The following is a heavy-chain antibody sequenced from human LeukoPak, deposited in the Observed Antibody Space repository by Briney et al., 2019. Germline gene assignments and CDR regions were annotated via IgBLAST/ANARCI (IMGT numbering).Heavy chain of an antibody. CDR2: IYYSGST. J-gene: IGHJ5*02. CDR3: ARHRDKMDWFDP. CDR1: GGSISSGDYY. Sequence: PSQTLSLTCTVSGGSISSGDYYRSWIRQPPGKGLEWIGYIYYSGSTYYNPSLKSRVTISVDTSRNQFSLKLSSVTAADTAVYYCARHRDKMDWFDPWSLGSLVTVSS. V-gene: IGHV4-30-4*01. D-gene: IGHD2-8*01.